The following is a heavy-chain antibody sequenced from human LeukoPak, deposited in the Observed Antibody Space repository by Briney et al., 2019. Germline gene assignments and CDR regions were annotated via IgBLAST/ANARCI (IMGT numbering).Heavy chain of an antibody. CDR1: GGSFSGYY. V-gene: IGHV4-34*01. CDR3: ARGHSSGWYRGWFDP. Sequence: SETLSLTCAVYGGSFSGYYWSWIRQPPGKGLEWIGKINDSGSTNYNPSLKSRVTISVDTSKNQFSLKLSSVTAADTAVYYCARGHSSGWYRGWFDPWGQGTLVTVSS. D-gene: IGHD6-19*01. CDR2: INDSGST. J-gene: IGHJ5*02.